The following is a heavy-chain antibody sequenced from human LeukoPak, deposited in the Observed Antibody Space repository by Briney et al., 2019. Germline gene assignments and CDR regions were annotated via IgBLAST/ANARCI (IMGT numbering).Heavy chain of an antibody. Sequence: GGSLRLSCAASGFSFSSHGMHWVRQAPGKGLEWVAVISYDGINKYYADSVKGRFTISRDNSRNTLYLQMKSLRAEDTAVYYCAKSPPRFGSGWYEKFEKVSYYFDYWGQGTLVTVSS. J-gene: IGHJ4*02. CDR2: ISYDGINK. V-gene: IGHV3-30*18. CDR1: GFSFSSHG. D-gene: IGHD6-19*01. CDR3: AKSPPRFGSGWYEKFEKVSYYFDY.